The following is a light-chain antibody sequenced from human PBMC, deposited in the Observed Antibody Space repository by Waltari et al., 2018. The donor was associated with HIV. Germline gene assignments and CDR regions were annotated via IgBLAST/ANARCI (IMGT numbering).Light chain of an antibody. J-gene: IGLJ1*01. Sequence: YELTQPPSVSVSPGQTARITCSGDALPQKYADWYQQRPGQAPVLVIYKDSERPSGIPERFSGSSSGTTVTLTISGVQAEDEADYYCQSADSSGSYVFGTGTTVTVL. V-gene: IGLV3-25*03. CDR2: KDS. CDR1: ALPQKY. CDR3: QSADSSGSYV.